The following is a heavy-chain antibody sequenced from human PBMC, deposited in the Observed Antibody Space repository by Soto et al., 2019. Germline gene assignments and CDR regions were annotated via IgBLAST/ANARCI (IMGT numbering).Heavy chain of an antibody. CDR1: GGTFSSYA. CDR2: IIPIFGTA. J-gene: IGHJ4*02. CDR3: ARASGSCSGASCYEEVY. V-gene: IGHV1-69*06. Sequence: SVKVSCKASGGTFSSYAISWVRQAPGQGLEWMGGIIPIFGTANYAQKFQGRVTITADKSTSTAYMELSSLRSEDTAVYYCARASGSCSGASCYEEVYWGQGTLVTVSS. D-gene: IGHD2-15*01.